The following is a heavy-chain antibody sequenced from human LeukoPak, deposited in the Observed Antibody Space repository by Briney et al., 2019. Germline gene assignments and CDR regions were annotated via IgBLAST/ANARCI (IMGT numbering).Heavy chain of an antibody. CDR2: ISMSSFYI. CDR1: GFTVSSTY. Sequence: GGSLRLSCVVSGFTVSSTYMSWVRQAPGKGLEWVASISMSSFYIYYADSVKGRFTISRDNTKNSLYLQMNSLRVDDSAIYYCARDPSPRTSYYYYYMDVWGKGTTVTVS. CDR3: ARDPSPRTSYYYYYMDV. D-gene: IGHD2-2*01. J-gene: IGHJ6*03. V-gene: IGHV3-21*01.